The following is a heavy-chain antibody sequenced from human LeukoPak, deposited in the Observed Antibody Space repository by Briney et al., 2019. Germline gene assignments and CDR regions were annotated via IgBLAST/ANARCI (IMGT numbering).Heavy chain of an antibody. CDR1: GGSISSGGYY. Sequence: SETLSLTCTVSGGSISSGGYYWSWIRQHPGKGLEWIGYIYHSGSTYYNPSLKSRVTISVDRSKNQFSLKLSSVTAADTAVYYCARDRGDMVRGANDAFDIWGQGTMVTVSS. CDR2: IYHSGST. D-gene: IGHD3-10*01. V-gene: IGHV4-31*03. CDR3: ARDRGDMVRGANDAFDI. J-gene: IGHJ3*02.